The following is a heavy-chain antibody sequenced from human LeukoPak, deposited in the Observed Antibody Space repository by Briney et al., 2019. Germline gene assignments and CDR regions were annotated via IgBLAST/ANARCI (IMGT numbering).Heavy chain of an antibody. D-gene: IGHD6-13*01. CDR1: GASISSYY. CDR3: AREIQGWVAFAIAAAGKGGYYYYYMDV. CDR2: IYYSGST. V-gene: IGHV4-59*01. Sequence: SETLSLTCTVSGASISSYYWSWIRQPPGKGLEWLGYIYYSGSTNYNPSLKSRVTISVDTSKNQFSLKLSSVTAADTAVYYCAREIQGWVAFAIAAAGKGGYYYYYMDVWGKGTTVTVSS. J-gene: IGHJ6*03.